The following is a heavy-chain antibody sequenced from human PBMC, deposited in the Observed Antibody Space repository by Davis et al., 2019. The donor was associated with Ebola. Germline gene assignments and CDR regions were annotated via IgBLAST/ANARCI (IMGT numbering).Heavy chain of an antibody. V-gene: IGHV3-48*02. D-gene: IGHD2-15*01. J-gene: IGHJ4*02. CDR2: ISSSSSSTI. Sequence: GESLKISCAASGFTFSSYSMNWVRQAPGKGLEWVSYISSSSSSTIYYADSVKGRFTISRDNAKNSLYLQMNSLRDEETAVYYCARVVVAAFDYWGQGTLVTVSS. CDR3: ARVVVAAFDY. CDR1: GFTFSSYS.